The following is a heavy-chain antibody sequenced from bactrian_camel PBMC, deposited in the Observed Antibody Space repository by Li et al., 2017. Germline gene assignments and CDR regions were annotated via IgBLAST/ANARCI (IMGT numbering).Heavy chain of an antibody. CDR2: IVSGGVTT. Sequence: DVQLVESGGGLVQPGGSLRLSCVASGFTFARYSMTWVRQAPGKGLEWVSAIVSGGVTTYYGASVKGRFTISRDTATRTVYLQMNSLKAKDTAMYYCAAYRGLCCSPPLSDYFTSWGQGTQVTVS. D-gene: IGHD4*01. CDR1: GFTFARYS. CDR3: AAYRGLCCSPPLSDYFTS. J-gene: IGHJ4*01. V-gene: IGHV3S40*01.